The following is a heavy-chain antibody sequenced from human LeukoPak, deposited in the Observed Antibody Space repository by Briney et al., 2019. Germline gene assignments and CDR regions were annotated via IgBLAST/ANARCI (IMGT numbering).Heavy chain of an antibody. CDR2: IYHSGTT. D-gene: IGHD2-2*01. Sequence: SETPSLTCAVSGYSISSGYYWGWVRQPPGKGLEWIGNIYHSGTTYYNPSLKSRVTISVDTSKNQFSLKLTSVTAADTAVYYCARQRHIVAVPGSFDIWGQGTMVTVSS. CDR1: GYSISSGYY. J-gene: IGHJ3*02. CDR3: ARQRHIVAVPGSFDI. V-gene: IGHV4-38-2*01.